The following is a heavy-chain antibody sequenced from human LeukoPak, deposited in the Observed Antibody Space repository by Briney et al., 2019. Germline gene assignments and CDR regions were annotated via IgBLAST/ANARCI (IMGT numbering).Heavy chain of an antibody. J-gene: IGHJ6*02. CDR3: ARGFGPDIVVEPAAPYYYYGMDV. D-gene: IGHD2-2*01. Sequence: SETLSLTCAVYGGSFSGYYWSWISQPPGKGLEWIGEINHGGSTNYNPSLKSRVTMSVDTSKNQFSLKLSSVTAADTAVYYCARGFGPDIVVEPAAPYYYYGMDVWGQGTTVTVSS. CDR2: INHGGST. CDR1: GGSFSGYY. V-gene: IGHV4-34*01.